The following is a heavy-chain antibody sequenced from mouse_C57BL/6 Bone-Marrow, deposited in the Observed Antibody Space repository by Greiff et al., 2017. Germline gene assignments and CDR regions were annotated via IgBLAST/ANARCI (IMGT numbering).Heavy chain of an antibody. J-gene: IGHJ4*01. D-gene: IGHD2-5*01. CDR1: GFTFSDYG. CDR2: FSNLAYSI. CDR3: ARHRSKGRAIDY. V-gene: IGHV5-15*01. Sequence: EVKLMESGGGLVQPGGSLKLSCAASGFTFSDYGMAWVRQAPRKGPEWVAFFSNLAYSISSADTVTGRFTSSRENAKNTLYLEMSSLRSEDTAMYYCARHRSKGRAIDYWGQGTSVTVSS.